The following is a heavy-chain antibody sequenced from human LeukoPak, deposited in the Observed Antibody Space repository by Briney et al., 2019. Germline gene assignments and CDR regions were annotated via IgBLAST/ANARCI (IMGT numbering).Heavy chain of an antibody. J-gene: IGHJ4*02. Sequence: ASVKVSCKASGYTFTGYYMNWVRQAPGQGLEWMGRMNPNSGGTIYAQKFQGRVTMTRDTSISTAYMELSRLRSDDTAVYYCARGYYYDSSGQFTWGQGTLVTVSS. CDR3: ARGYYYDSSGQFT. V-gene: IGHV1-2*06. D-gene: IGHD3-22*01. CDR1: GYTFTGYY. CDR2: MNPNSGGT.